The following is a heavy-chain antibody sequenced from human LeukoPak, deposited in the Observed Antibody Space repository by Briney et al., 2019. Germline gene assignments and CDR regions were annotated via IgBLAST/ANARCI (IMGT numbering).Heavy chain of an antibody. D-gene: IGHD3-22*01. CDR3: ASHAHDYDSSGYFDS. CDR1: RLTFNSNA. J-gene: IGHJ4*02. V-gene: IGHV3-23*01. CDR2: ISVSGGSK. Sequence: GGSLRLSCVVSRLTFNSNAMYWVRQAPGKELEWVSGISVSGGSKYYADSVKGRFSVSRDNSKHTVYLQMNSLRAEDTAVYFCASHAHDYDSSGYFDSWGQGALVTVSS.